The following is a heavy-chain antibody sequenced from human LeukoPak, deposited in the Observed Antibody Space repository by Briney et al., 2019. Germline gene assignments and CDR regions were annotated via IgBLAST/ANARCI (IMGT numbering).Heavy chain of an antibody. CDR2: IYYSGST. CDR3: ARAFPLGNWFDP. Sequence: SETLSLTCTVSGGSISSGDYSWSWIRQPPGKGLEWIGYIYYSGSTYYNPSLKSRVTISVDTSKNQFSLKLSSVTAADTAVYYCARAFPLGNWFDPWGQGTLVTVSS. V-gene: IGHV4-30-4*08. J-gene: IGHJ5*02. D-gene: IGHD3-16*01. CDR1: GGSISSGDYS.